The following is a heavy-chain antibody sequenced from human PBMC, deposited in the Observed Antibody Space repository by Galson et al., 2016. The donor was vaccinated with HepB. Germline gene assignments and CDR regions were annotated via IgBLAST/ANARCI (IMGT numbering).Heavy chain of an antibody. CDR2: ISAHNGNT. D-gene: IGHD1-26*01. CDR3: VREGGSYSIYFDY. J-gene: IGHJ4*02. V-gene: IGHV1-18*04. CDR1: GCTFTSYD. Sequence: SVRVSCKASGCTFTSYDINWVRQAPGQGLEWMGWISAHNGNTNYAQKLQGRVTLTTDTSTSTGYMELRSLRSDDTAVYYCVREGGSYSIYFDYWGQGTLVTVSS.